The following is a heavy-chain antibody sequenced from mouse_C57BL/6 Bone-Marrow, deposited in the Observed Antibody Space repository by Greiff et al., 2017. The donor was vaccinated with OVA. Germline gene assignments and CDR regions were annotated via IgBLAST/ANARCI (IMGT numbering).Heavy chain of an antibody. Sequence: VQLQQPGAKLVKPGASVKLSCKASGYTFTSYWMHWVKQRPGQGPEWIGMIHPNSGSTNYNEKFKSKATLTVDKSSSTDYMQLSSLTSEDSAVYYCARDGSSYWYFDVWGTGTTVTVSS. D-gene: IGHD1-1*01. CDR3: ARDGSSYWYFDV. V-gene: IGHV1-64*01. CDR1: GYTFTSYW. J-gene: IGHJ1*03. CDR2: IHPNSGST.